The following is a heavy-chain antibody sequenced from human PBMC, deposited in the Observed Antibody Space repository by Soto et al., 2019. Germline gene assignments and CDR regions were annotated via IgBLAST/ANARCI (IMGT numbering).Heavy chain of an antibody. D-gene: IGHD1-26*01. Sequence: SETLSLTCTVSGGSVSSGSYYWSWIRQPPGKGLEWIGYIYYSWSTNYNPSLKSRVTISVDTSKNQFSLKLSSVTAADTAVYYCAGQWELGPVYWFDPWGQGTLVTVSS. V-gene: IGHV4-61*01. CDR2: IYYSWST. CDR3: AGQWELGPVYWFDP. CDR1: GGSVSSGSYY. J-gene: IGHJ5*02.